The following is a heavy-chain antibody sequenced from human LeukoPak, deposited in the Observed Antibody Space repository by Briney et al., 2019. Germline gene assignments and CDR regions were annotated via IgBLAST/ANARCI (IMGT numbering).Heavy chain of an antibody. J-gene: IGHJ4*02. D-gene: IGHD3-9*01. Sequence: ASVKVSCKASGYIFSSYGINWVRQATGQGLEWLGWMNPNSGNTGYAQKFQGRVTMTRNTSISTAYMELSSLRSEDTAVDYCARIADRLIYDILTGYSDYWGQGTLVTVSS. V-gene: IGHV1-8*01. CDR3: ARIADRLIYDILTGYSDY. CDR2: MNPNSGNT. CDR1: GYIFSSYG.